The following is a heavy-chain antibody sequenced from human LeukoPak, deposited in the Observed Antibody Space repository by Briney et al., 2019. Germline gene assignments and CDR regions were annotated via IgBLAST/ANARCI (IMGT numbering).Heavy chain of an antibody. CDR2: IWYDGSNK. CDR1: GFTFSSHG. V-gene: IGHV3-33*01. J-gene: IGHJ4*02. Sequence: GGSLRLSCAASGFTFSSHGMHGVRQAPGKGREWVAVIWYDGSNKYYADSVKGRFTISRDNSKNTLYLQMNSLRAEDTAVYYCARDKSGSGPDYWGQGTLVTVSS. CDR3: ARDKSGSGPDY. D-gene: IGHD3-10*01.